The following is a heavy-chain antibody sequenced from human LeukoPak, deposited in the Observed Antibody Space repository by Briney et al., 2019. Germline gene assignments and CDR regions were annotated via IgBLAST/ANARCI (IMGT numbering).Heavy chain of an antibody. CDR2: INWNGGST. Sequence: GGSLRLSCAASGFTFDDYGMSWVRQAPGKGLEWVSGINWNGGSTGYADSVKGRFTISRDNAKNSLYLQMNSLRAEDTALYYCARERGSYYRAYYYNYYMDVWGKGTTVTVSS. J-gene: IGHJ6*03. D-gene: IGHD1-26*01. CDR1: GFTFDDYG. CDR3: ARERGSYYRAYYYNYYMDV. V-gene: IGHV3-20*04.